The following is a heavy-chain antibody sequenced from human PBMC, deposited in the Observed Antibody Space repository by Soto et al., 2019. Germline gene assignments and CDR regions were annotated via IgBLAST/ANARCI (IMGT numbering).Heavy chain of an antibody. Sequence: PSETLSLTCTGSGGSISSSSYSWGWIRQPPGKGPEWIGTFYYSGSTYYNPSLKSRGTISVDTTKNQFFLKLNSVTAADTAVYYCARLQGYCIDTRCSGHYALDVRGQGTTVTVSS. V-gene: IGHV4-39*01. CDR1: GGSISSSSYS. CDR3: ARLQGYCIDTRCSGHYALDV. J-gene: IGHJ6*02. CDR2: FYYSGST. D-gene: IGHD2-2*01.